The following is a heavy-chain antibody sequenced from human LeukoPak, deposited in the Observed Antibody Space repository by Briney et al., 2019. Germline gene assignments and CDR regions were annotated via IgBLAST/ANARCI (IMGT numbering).Heavy chain of an antibody. CDR1: GYTFTSYD. CDR3: ARDGYSSSWTLNWFDP. D-gene: IGHD6-13*01. Sequence: ASVKVSCKASGYTFTSYDINWVRQATGQGLEWMGWMNPNSGNTGYAQKFQGRVTMTRNTSISTAYMELSSLRSEGTAVYYCARDGYSSSWTLNWFDPWGQGTLVTVSS. CDR2: MNPNSGNT. J-gene: IGHJ5*02. V-gene: IGHV1-8*01.